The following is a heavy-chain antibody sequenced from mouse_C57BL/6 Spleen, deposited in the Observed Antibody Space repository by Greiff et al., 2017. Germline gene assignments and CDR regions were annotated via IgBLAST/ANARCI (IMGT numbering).Heavy chain of an antibody. CDR2: LHPSDSDT. Sequence: VQLQQPGAELVKPGASVKVSCKASGYTFTSYWMHWVKQRPGQGLEWIGRLHPSDSDTNYNQKFKGKATLTVDKSSSTAYMQLSSLKSEDSAVYYCAIDYYYDFYAMDYWGQGTSVTVSS. CDR1: GYTFTSYW. V-gene: IGHV1-74*01. CDR3: AIDYYYDFYAMDY. D-gene: IGHD2-4*01. J-gene: IGHJ4*01.